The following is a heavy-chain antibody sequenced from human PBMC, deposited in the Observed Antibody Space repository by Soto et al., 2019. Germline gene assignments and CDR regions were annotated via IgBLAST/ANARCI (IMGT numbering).Heavy chain of an antibody. CDR3: ARRAYCGGDCYLGYYYYGMDV. J-gene: IGHJ6*02. V-gene: IGHV1-18*01. CDR1: GYTFTSYD. CDR2: INPFYGNT. Sequence: ASVKVSCKASGYTFTSYDMSWVRQAPGQGLEWVGWINPFYGNTNYAQTLQGRVTLTTDTSTSTAYMELSSLRSEDTAVYYCARRAYCGGDCYLGYYYYGMDVWGQGTTVTVSS. D-gene: IGHD2-21*02.